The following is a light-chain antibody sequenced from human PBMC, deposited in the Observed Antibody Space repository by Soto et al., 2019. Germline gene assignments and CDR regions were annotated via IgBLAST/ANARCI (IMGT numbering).Light chain of an antibody. Sequence: EIVLTQSPGTLSLSPGERATLSCRASQSVSNNYLAWYQQKPGQAPRLLIYGASNRATGIPDRFSGSGSGTDFTLTISSLQSEDFAVYHCQQRSNWITFGQGTRLEIK. CDR2: GAS. CDR1: QSVSNNY. V-gene: IGKV3D-20*02. CDR3: QQRSNWIT. J-gene: IGKJ5*01.